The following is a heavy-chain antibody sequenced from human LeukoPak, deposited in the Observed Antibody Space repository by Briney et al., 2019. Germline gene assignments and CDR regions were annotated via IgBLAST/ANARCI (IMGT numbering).Heavy chain of an antibody. J-gene: IGHJ5*02. CDR3: ARSESDLLRGWFDP. D-gene: IGHD1-26*01. CDR1: GGSINSTSYY. CDR2: IYYSGSS. V-gene: IGHV4-39*07. Sequence: PSETLSLTCTVSGGSINSTSYYWGWIRQPPGKGLEWIGSIYYSGSSYYHPSLKSRVTISVDTSKNQFSLNLSSVTAADTAVYYCARSESDLLRGWFDPWGQGILVTVSS.